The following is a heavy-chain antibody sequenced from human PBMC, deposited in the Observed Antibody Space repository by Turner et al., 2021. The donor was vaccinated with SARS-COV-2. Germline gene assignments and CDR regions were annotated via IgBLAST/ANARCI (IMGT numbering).Heavy chain of an antibody. CDR3: ARGGEFQLLHYYGMDV. Sequence: EVQLVEAGGGWIQPCGSVRLSCAASGFTVSSNYMSWVRQAPGKGLEWVAVSSSGGNTYYADSVKGRFTISRDNSKNNLYLKMNSLRAEDTAVYYCARGGEFQLLHYYGMDVWGQGTTVTVSS. D-gene: IGHD2-2*01. V-gene: IGHV3-53*01. J-gene: IGHJ6*02. CDR2: SSSGGNT. CDR1: GFTVSSNY.